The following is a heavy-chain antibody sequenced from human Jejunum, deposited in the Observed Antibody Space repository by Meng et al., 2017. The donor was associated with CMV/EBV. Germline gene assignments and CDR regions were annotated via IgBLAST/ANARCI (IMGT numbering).Heavy chain of an antibody. CDR3: LRGGAGNSYGQFDY. CDR1: GFTFSNYW. Sequence: SGFTFSNYWMHWVRQGPGKGLVWVSRIKTDGSSPSYADSVKGRFTISRDNAKNTLYLQMDSLRAEDTAVYYCLRGGAGNSYGQFDYWGQGTEVTVSS. V-gene: IGHV3-74*01. D-gene: IGHD5-18*01. J-gene: IGHJ4*02. CDR2: IKTDGSSP.